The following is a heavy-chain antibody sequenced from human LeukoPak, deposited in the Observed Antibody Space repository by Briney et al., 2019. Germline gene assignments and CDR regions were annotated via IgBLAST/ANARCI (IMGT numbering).Heavy chain of an antibody. J-gene: IGHJ4*02. Sequence: PGRSLRLSCAASGFTFSSFGIHWVRQAPGKGLEWVASISSDGNDKFYVDSVEGRSTISRDNSRSTLYLQMDSLRAEDTAVYYCAKAGAYDSSGYYYYLEYWGQGTLVTVSS. CDR3: AKAGAYDSSGYYYYLEY. CDR1: GFTFSSFG. CDR2: ISSDGNDK. D-gene: IGHD3-22*01. V-gene: IGHV3-30*18.